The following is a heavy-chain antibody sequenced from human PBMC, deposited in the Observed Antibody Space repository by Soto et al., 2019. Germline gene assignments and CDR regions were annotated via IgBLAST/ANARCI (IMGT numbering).Heavy chain of an antibody. D-gene: IGHD2-2*01. CDR2: INHSGST. Sequence: QVQLQQWGAGLLKPSETLSLTCAVYGGSFSGYYWSWIRQPPGKRLEWIGEINHSGSTNYHPSLKSRVTISVDTSKNQFSLKLSSVTAADTAVYYCARGGGPIVVVPAATRYYFDYWGQGTLVTVSS. V-gene: IGHV4-34*01. CDR1: GGSFSGYY. CDR3: ARGGGPIVVVPAATRYYFDY. J-gene: IGHJ4*02.